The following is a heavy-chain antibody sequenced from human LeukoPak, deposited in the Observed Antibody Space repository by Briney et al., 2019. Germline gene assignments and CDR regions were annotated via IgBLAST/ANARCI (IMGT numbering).Heavy chain of an antibody. Sequence: SETLSLTCSVSGDSVTKYYWSWIRQPPGKGLEWIGYVSYDGTTNYTPSLRSRVIMEVDTAINNISLRLTSVTAADTAVYYCARLDCHGDGCYNHWGQGTLVTVSS. V-gene: IGHV4-59*08. CDR1: GDSVTKYY. J-gene: IGHJ4*02. D-gene: IGHD2-21*01. CDR2: VSYDGTT. CDR3: ARLDCHGDGCYNH.